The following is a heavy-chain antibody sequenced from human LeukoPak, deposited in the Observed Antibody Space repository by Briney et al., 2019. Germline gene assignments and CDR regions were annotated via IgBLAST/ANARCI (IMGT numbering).Heavy chain of an antibody. V-gene: IGHV1-69*13. CDR3: ARVVVWEYYYYGMDV. Sequence: ASVKVSCKASGGTFSSYAISWVRQAPGQGLEWMGGIIPIFGTANYAQKFQGRVTITADESTSTAYMELSSLRSEDTAVYYCARVVVWEYYYYGMDVWGQGITVTVSS. CDR1: GGTFSSYA. J-gene: IGHJ6*02. D-gene: IGHD2-8*02. CDR2: IIPIFGTA.